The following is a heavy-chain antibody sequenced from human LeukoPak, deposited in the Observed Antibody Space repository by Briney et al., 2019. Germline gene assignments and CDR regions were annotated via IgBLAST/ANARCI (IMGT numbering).Heavy chain of an antibody. V-gene: IGHV1-2*02. J-gene: IGHJ6*03. CDR1: GYTFTGYY. Sequence: GASVKVSCKASGYTFTGYYMHWVRQAPGQGLEWMGWINPNSGGTNYAQKFQGRVTMTRDTSISTAYMELSRLRSDDTAVYYCARRSEYSGSSGYYYYYMDVWGKGTTVTVSS. CDR2: INPNSGGT. D-gene: IGHD6-6*01. CDR3: ARRSEYSGSSGYYYYYMDV.